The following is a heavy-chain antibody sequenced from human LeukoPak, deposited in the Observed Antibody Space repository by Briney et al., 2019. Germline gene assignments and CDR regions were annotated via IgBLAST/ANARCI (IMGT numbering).Heavy chain of an antibody. CDR2: ISSNGGST. V-gene: IGHV3-64*01. Sequence: GGSLRLSCAASGFTFSSYAMHWVRQAPGKGLEYVSAISSNGGSTYYANSVKGRFTISRDNSKNTLYLQMGSLRAEDMAVYYCARAKSYGLIDYWGQGTLVTVSS. CDR1: GFTFSSYA. D-gene: IGHD5-18*01. CDR3: ARAKSYGLIDY. J-gene: IGHJ4*02.